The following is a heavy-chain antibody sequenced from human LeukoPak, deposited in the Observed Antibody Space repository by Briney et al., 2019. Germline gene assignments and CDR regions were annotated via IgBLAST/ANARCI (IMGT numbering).Heavy chain of an antibody. D-gene: IGHD6-19*01. CDR3: ARYSSGFGFDY. V-gene: IGHV4-59*01. CDR2: IYYSGST. J-gene: IGHJ4*02. CDR1: GGSIGSYY. Sequence: PSETLSLTXTVSGGSIGSYYWSWIRQTPGKGLEWIGYIYYSGSTNYNPSLKSRVTISVDTSKNQFSLKLSSVTAADTAVYYCARYSSGFGFDYWGQGTLVTVSS.